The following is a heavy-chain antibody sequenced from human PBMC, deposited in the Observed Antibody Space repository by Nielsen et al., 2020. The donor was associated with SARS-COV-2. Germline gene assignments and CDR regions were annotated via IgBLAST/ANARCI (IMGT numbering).Heavy chain of an antibody. J-gene: IGHJ6*03. CDR1: GFTFTNYG. V-gene: IGHV3-9*01. D-gene: IGHD6-6*01. Sequence: SLKISCAASGFTFTNYGMHWVRQAPGKGLEWVSGISWNSGSIDYADSVKGRFTISRDNAKNSLYLQMNSLRADDTALYYCAKGFSSSSRDYMNVWGKGTTVTVSS. CDR2: ISWNSGSI. CDR3: AKGFSSSSRDYMNV.